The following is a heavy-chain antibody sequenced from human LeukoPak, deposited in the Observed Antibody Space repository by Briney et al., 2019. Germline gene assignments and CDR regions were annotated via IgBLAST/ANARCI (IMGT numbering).Heavy chain of an antibody. J-gene: IGHJ4*02. CDR1: GFIFSSYA. CDR3: AKSHAAAADLEGGYFDY. V-gene: IGHV3-23*01. CDR2: ISGSGGST. D-gene: IGHD6-13*01. Sequence: PGGSLRLSCAASGFIFSSYAMSWVRRAPGKGLECVSAISGSGGSTYYADSVKGRFTISRDNSKNTLYLQMNSLRAEDTAVYYCAKSHAAAADLEGGYFDYWGQGTLVTVSS.